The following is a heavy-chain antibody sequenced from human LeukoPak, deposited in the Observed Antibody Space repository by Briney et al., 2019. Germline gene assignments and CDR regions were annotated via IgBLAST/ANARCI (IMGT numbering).Heavy chain of an antibody. CDR1: GYTFTGYY. CDR3: ARDRLDIVVVPAASTLVY. V-gene: IGHV1-2*02. Sequence: ASVKVSCKASGYTFTGYYLHWVRQAPGQGLEWMGWINPNSGGTNYAQKFQGRVTMTRDTSISTAYMELSRLRSDDTAVYYCARDRLDIVVVPAASTLVYWGQGTLVTVSS. CDR2: INPNSGGT. D-gene: IGHD2-2*01. J-gene: IGHJ4*02.